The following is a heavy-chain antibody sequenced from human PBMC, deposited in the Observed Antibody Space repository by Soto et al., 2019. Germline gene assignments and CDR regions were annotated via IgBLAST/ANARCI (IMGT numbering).Heavy chain of an antibody. J-gene: IGHJ5*02. Sequence: SETLSLTCTVSGCFISSGYYWGWIRQPPGKGLEWIGSMFHSGSTHYNPSLKSRVTMSVDTSKNQFSLRLSSVTASDTAVYYCARGHIVVVPTVGWFDPWGQGTLVTVSS. CDR2: MFHSGST. V-gene: IGHV4-38-2*02. CDR1: GCFISSGYY. CDR3: ARGHIVVVPTVGWFDP. D-gene: IGHD2-2*01.